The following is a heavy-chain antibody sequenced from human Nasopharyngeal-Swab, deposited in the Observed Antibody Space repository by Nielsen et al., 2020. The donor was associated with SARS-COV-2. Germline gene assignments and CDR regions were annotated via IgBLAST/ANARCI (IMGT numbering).Heavy chain of an antibody. Sequence: WIRQPPGKGLEWIGYIYYSGSTYYNPSLKSRVTISVDTSKNQFSLKLSSVTAADTAVYYCARGRKQQLVLLWFDPWGQGTLVTVSS. D-gene: IGHD6-13*01. CDR3: ARGRKQQLVLLWFDP. CDR2: IYYSGST. J-gene: IGHJ5*02. V-gene: IGHV4-31*02.